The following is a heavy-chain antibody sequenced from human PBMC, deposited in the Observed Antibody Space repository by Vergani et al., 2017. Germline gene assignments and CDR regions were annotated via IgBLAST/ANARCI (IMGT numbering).Heavy chain of an antibody. Sequence: QVQLQQWGAGLLKPSETLSLTCAVYGGSFSGYYWSWIRQPPGKGLEWIGEINDSGSTNSNPSLKSRVTISVDTSKNQFSLKMSSVTAADTAVYYCARGLFSPMVRGVIDDYWGQGTLVTVSS. CDR1: GGSFSGYY. CDR3: ARGLFSPMVRGVIDDY. CDR2: INDSGST. V-gene: IGHV4-34*01. J-gene: IGHJ4*02. D-gene: IGHD3-10*01.